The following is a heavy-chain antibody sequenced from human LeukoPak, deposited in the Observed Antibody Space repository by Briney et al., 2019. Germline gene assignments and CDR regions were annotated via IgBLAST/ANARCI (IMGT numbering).Heavy chain of an antibody. J-gene: IGHJ4*02. CDR3: ARGWVGASGYFDY. CDR1: GGSISSGGYY. CDR2: IYHSGST. V-gene: IGHV4-30-2*01. D-gene: IGHD1-26*01. Sequence: SETLSLTCTVSGGSISSGGYYWSWIRQPPGKGLEWIGYIYHSGSTYYNPSLKSRVTISVDTSKNQFSLKLSSVTAADTAVYYCARGWVGASGYFDYWGQGTLVTVSS.